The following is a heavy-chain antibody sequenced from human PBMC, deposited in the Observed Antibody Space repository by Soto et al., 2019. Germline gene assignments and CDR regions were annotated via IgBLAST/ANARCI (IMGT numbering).Heavy chain of an antibody. Sequence: QVQLVESGGGVVQPGRSLRLSCAASGFTFSNNAMDWVRQAPGKGLEWVAVISYDGSNKYIAESVKGRFTISRDNSKNSLFLQMNSLRAEDTAVYHCARGTTTSAFSAMAVWGQGTTVTVSS. CDR3: ARGTTTSAFSAMAV. CDR2: ISYDGSNK. J-gene: IGHJ6*02. V-gene: IGHV3-30-3*01. D-gene: IGHD1-1*01. CDR1: GFTFSNNA.